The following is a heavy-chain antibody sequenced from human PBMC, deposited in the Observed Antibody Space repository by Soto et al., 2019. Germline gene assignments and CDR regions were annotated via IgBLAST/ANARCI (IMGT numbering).Heavy chain of an antibody. J-gene: IGHJ4*02. CDR1: GFTFSSYA. CDR3: AKDLSGTYPRYSDY. V-gene: IGHV3-23*01. CDR2: ISGSGGST. D-gene: IGHD1-26*01. Sequence: EVQLLESGGGLVQPGGSLRLSCAASGFTFSSYAMSWVRQAPGKGLEWVSSISGSGGSTYYADSVKGRFTISRGNSKNTLYLQMNSLRAEDTAVYYCAKDLSGTYPRYSDYWGQGTLVTVSS.